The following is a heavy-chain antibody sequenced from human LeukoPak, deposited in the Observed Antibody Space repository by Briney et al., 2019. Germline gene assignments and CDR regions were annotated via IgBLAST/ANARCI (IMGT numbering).Heavy chain of an antibody. D-gene: IGHD2-15*01. V-gene: IGHV3-30*02. CDR2: IRYDGSNK. J-gene: IGHJ4*02. Sequence: PGGSLRLSCAASGFTFSSYGMHWVRQAPGKGLEWVAFIRYDGSNKYYADSVKGRFTISRDNAENSLYLQMNRLGVEDTAVYYCARELRAVVVVAHGFGDWGQGTQVSVSS. CDR3: ARELRAVVVVAHGFGD. CDR1: GFTFSSYG.